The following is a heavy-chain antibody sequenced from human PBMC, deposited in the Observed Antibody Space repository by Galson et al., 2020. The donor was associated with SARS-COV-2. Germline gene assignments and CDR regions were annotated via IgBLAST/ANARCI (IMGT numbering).Heavy chain of an antibody. D-gene: IGHD4-17*01. CDR3: AQGLTVITPFDY. J-gene: IGHJ4*02. Sequence: GGSLRLSCAASGPSFNSFAMTWVRQAPGKGLEWVSSISGSGGVTYYADSVKGRFTIARDNFRSTLYLDMDSLRAEDTAIYYCAQGLTVITPFDYWGQGVLVTVSS. CDR2: ISGSGGVT. V-gene: IGHV3-23*01. CDR1: GPSFNSFA.